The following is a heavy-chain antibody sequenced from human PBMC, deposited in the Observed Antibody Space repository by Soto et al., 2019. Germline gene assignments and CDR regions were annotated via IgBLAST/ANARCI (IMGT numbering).Heavy chain of an antibody. CDR1: GGTFSSYT. J-gene: IGHJ4*02. CDR2: IIPILGIA. D-gene: IGHD3-9*01. V-gene: IGHV1-69*02. Sequence: QVQLVQSGAEVKKPGSSVKVSCKASGGTFSSYTISWVRQAPGQGLEWMGRIIPILGIANYAQKFQGRVTIIADKSTSTAYMELSSLRSEDTAVYYCASAERNYDILTGYNYWGQGTLVTVSS. CDR3: ASAERNYDILTGYNY.